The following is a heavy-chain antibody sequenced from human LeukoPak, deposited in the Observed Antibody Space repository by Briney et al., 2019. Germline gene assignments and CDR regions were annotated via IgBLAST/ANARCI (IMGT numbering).Heavy chain of an antibody. Sequence: ASVKVSCKASGYTFTTYYIHWVRQAPGQGLEWMGIINPVGGSTTYAHRFQGRLTMTRDTSTSTVYMELSSLRSEDTAVYYCARVNDFWSGYFHSWGQGTLVTVSS. CDR1: GYTFTTYY. V-gene: IGHV1-46*01. D-gene: IGHD3-3*01. J-gene: IGHJ4*02. CDR2: INPVGGST. CDR3: ARVNDFWSGYFHS.